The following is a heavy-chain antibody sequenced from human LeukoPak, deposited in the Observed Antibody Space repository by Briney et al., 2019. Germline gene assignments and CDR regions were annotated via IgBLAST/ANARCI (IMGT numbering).Heavy chain of an antibody. Sequence: SSETLSLTCKVSGGSISSSSHSWAWIRQPPGKGLEWIGTIYYSGSTYYNPSLKSRVTISVDTSKNQFSLKLSSVTAADTAVYYCARRGPPRTLLRGVKSGWFDPWGQGTLVTVSS. V-gene: IGHV4-39*07. J-gene: IGHJ5*02. CDR2: IYYSGST. CDR1: GGSISSSSHS. CDR3: ARRGPPRTLLRGVKSGWFDP. D-gene: IGHD3-10*01.